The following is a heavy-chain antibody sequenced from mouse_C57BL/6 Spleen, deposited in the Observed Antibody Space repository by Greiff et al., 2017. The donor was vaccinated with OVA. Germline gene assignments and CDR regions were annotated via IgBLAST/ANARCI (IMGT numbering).Heavy chain of an antibody. D-gene: IGHD1-1*01. CDR2: IDPSDSYT. Sequence: QVQLQQPGAELVRPGTSVKLSCKASGYTFTSYWMHWVKQRPGQGLEWIGVIDPSDSYTNYNQKFKGKATLTVDTSSSTAYMQLSSLTSEDSAVYYCPRSLIYYYGSSPHYYAMDYWGQGTSVTVSS. V-gene: IGHV1-59*01. CDR1: GYTFTSYW. J-gene: IGHJ4*01. CDR3: PRSLIYYYGSSPHYYAMDY.